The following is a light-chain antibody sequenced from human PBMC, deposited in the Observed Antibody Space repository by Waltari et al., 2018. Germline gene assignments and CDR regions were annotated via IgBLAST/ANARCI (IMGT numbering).Light chain of an antibody. J-gene: IGKJ4*01. Sequence: EIVLPQSPGTLSLSHGERATLSCRASQTVRTTYLAWYQQKPGQAPTLLIYGASSRATGIPDRFSGSGSGTDFSLTISSLEPEDFAVYYCQQYDISPLTFGGGTKVEIK. CDR1: QTVRTTY. CDR3: QQYDISPLT. V-gene: IGKV3-20*01. CDR2: GAS.